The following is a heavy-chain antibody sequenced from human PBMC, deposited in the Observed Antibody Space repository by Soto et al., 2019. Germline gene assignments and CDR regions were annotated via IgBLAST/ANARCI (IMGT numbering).Heavy chain of an antibody. CDR1: GGSISSYY. CDR3: ARDGYGDYLDY. D-gene: IGHD4-17*01. V-gene: IGHV4-59*01. Sequence: PSETLSLTCTVSGGSISSYYWSWIRQPPGKGLEWIGYIYYSGSTNYNPSLKSPVTISVDTSNNQFSLKLSSVTAADTAVYYCARDGYGDYLDYWGQGTLGTGFS. CDR2: IYYSGST. J-gene: IGHJ4*02.